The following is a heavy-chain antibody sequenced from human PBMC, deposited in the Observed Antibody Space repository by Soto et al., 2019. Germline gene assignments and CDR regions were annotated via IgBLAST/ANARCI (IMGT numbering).Heavy chain of an antibody. CDR1: GYTFTSYG. CDR2: ISASNGNT. D-gene: IGHD2-8*01. J-gene: IGHJ6*02. Sequence: SVKGACKASGYTFTSYGFSWVRQALGQGLEWMGWISASNGNTNYAQKLQGRVTMTTDTSTGTAYMELRSLRSDDTATYYCARDSARYCRDGVCSQGYYHSVTVLRG. V-gene: IGHV1-18*01. CDR3: ARDSARYCRDGVCSQGYYHSVTVL.